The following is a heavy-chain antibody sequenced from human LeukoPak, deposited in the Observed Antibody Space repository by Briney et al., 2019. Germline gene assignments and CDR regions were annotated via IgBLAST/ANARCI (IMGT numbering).Heavy chain of an antibody. CDR1: SDSISSSRFS. Sequence: SETLSLTCTVSSDSISSSRFSGGWIRQPPGRGLEWIATISYSGSTYYNPSLRSRVTMSIETSKNQSSLKLSSVTAADTAVYYCASLLSGFISSWCPDYYYGVDVWGQGSTVSVSS. D-gene: IGHD6-13*01. J-gene: IGHJ6*02. CDR2: ISYSGST. CDR3: ASLLSGFISSWCPDYYYGVDV. V-gene: IGHV4-39*01.